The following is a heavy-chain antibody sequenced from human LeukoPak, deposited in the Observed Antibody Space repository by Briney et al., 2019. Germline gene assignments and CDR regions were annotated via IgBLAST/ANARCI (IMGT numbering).Heavy chain of an antibody. CDR3: ARDLYRSGWGYFDY. J-gene: IGHJ4*02. CDR2: IYHSGST. D-gene: IGHD6-19*01. Sequence: SETLSLTCTISVYSISSGYYWGWIRQPPGTGLEWIGSIYHSGSTYYNPALKSRVTISLDTSETQFSLKLGSVTAADTGVYYCARDLYRSGWGYFDYWGQGTLVIVCS. V-gene: IGHV4-38-2*02. CDR1: VYSISSGYY.